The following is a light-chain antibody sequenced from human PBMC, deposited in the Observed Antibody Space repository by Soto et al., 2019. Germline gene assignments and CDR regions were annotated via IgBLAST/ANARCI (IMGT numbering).Light chain of an antibody. J-gene: IGKJ1*01. CDR3: QHYNSYSEA. CDR2: DAS. V-gene: IGKV3-20*01. Sequence: IVLTQSPGTLSLSPGDGATLSCRASQRVSSRYLAWYQQKPGQAPRLLIYDASNRATGIPARFSGSGSGTDFTLTISSLQPDDFATYYCQHYNSYSEAFGQGTKVDIK. CDR1: QRVSSRY.